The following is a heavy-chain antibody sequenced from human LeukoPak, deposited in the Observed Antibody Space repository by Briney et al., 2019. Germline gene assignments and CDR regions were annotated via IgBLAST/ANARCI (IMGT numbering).Heavy chain of an antibody. Sequence: ASVKVSCKASGYTFTSYDINWVRQATGQGLEWMGWMNPNSGNTGYAQKFQGRVTMTRNTSISTAYMELSSLRSEDTAVYYCARVCFSGGSCYSRPLDYWGQGTLVTVSS. CDR1: GYTFTSYD. CDR3: ARVCFSGGSCYSRPLDY. CDR2: MNPNSGNT. J-gene: IGHJ4*02. D-gene: IGHD2-15*01. V-gene: IGHV1-8*01.